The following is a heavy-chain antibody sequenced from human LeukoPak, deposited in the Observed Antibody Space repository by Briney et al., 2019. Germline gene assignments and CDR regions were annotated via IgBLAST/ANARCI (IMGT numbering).Heavy chain of an antibody. Sequence: ASVKVSCKASGYTFTGYYMHWVRQAPGQGLEWMGWINPNSGGTNYAQKFQGRVTMTRDTSISTDYMELSRLRSDDTTVYYCARHRQHYYGSGSFPQGFDYWGQGTLVTVSS. J-gene: IGHJ4*02. CDR2: INPNSGGT. CDR3: ARHRQHYYGSGSFPQGFDY. CDR1: GYTFTGYY. D-gene: IGHD3-10*01. V-gene: IGHV1-2*02.